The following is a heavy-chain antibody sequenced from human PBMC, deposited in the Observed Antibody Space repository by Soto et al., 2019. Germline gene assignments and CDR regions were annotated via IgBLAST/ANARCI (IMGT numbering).Heavy chain of an antibody. CDR2: IYHNGST. Sequence: SETLSLTCAVSGGSITSSNWWSWVRQSPRKGLEWVGEIYHNGSTNYNPSLKSRITISVDKSKNQFSLELRSVTAADTDVYYCARARGAIFGVVIRKWFDPWGQGNMV. J-gene: IGHJ5*02. CDR1: GGSITSSNW. V-gene: IGHV4-4*02. CDR3: ARARGAIFGVVIRKWFDP. D-gene: IGHD3-3*01.